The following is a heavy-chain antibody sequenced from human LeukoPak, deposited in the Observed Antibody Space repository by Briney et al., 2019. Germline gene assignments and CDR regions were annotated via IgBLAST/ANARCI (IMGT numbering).Heavy chain of an antibody. J-gene: IGHJ4*02. Sequence: GGSLRLSCAASGFTFSSYWMSWVRQAPGKGLEWVANIKQDGSDKYYVDSVKGRFTISRDNAKNTLYLQMNSLRADDTAVYYCAREYDFWSGYPSYFDYWGQGTLVTVSS. CDR2: IKQDGSDK. V-gene: IGHV3-7*01. D-gene: IGHD3-3*01. CDR1: GFTFSSYW. CDR3: AREYDFWSGYPSYFDY.